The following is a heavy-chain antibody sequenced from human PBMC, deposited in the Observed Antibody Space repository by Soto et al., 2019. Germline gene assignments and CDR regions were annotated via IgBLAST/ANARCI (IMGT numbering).Heavy chain of an antibody. D-gene: IGHD2-2*01. J-gene: IGHJ4*02. CDR2: INPNSGGT. CDR1: GYTFTGYY. CDR3: ARQKKRGHIVVVPAAIDY. Sequence: ASVKVSCKASGYTFTGYYMHWVRQAPGQGLEWMGWINPNSGGTNYAQKFQGWVTMTRDTSISTAYMELSRLRSDDTAVYYCARQKKRGHIVVVPAAIDYWGQGTLVTVSS. V-gene: IGHV1-2*04.